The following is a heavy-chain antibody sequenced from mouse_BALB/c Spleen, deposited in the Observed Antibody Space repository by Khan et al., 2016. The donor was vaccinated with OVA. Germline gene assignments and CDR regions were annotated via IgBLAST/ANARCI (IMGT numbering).Heavy chain of an antibody. J-gene: IGHJ3*01. CDR2: INPTNIYT. V-gene: IGHV1-4*01. Sequence: QVQLQQSGAELARPGASVKMSCKASGYTFTSYTIHWVKQRPGQGLEWIGYINPTNIYTNYNQKFRDKATLTADKSSRTAYMQLSSLTSEDAAVYYGSRVGPYHDNYGAWFAYWGQGTLVTVSA. CDR3: SRVGPYHDNYGAWFAY. D-gene: IGHD2-1*01. CDR1: GYTFTSYT.